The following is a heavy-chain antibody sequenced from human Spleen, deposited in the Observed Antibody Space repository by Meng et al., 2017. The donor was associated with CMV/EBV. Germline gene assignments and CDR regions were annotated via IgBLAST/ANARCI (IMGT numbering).Heavy chain of an antibody. V-gene: IGHV4-34*01. J-gene: IGHJ3*02. Sequence: SETLSLTCAVYGGSFSGYYWSWIRQPPGKGLEWIGEINHSGSTNYNPSLKSRVTISVDTSKNQFSLKLTSVTAADTAMYYGARTKYYDFWSGYYPLLDASDIWGQGTLVTVSS. D-gene: IGHD3-3*01. CDR2: INHSGST. CDR3: ARTKYYDFWSGYYPLLDASDI. CDR1: GGSFSGYY.